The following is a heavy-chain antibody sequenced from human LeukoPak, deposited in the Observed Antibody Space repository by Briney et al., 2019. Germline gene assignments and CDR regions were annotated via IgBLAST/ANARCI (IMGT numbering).Heavy chain of an antibody. D-gene: IGHD6-13*01. CDR3: ARGLLAAGTFDS. CDR2: IYNDGSP. Sequence: PGGSLRLSCTASGFTVSSIYMSWVRQAPGKGLEWVSVIYNDGSPYYADSVRDRFTISRDNSKNTVDLQLNRLRAKDTAVYFCARGLLAAGTFDSWGQGTLVTVSS. CDR1: GFTVSSIY. V-gene: IGHV3-66*01. J-gene: IGHJ4*02.